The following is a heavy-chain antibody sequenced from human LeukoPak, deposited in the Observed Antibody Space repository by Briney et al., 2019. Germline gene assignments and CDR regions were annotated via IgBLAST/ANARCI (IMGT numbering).Heavy chain of an antibody. J-gene: IGHJ4*02. CDR2: ISYDGSNK. Sequence: PGRSLRLSCAASGLTFSSYAMHWVRQAPGKGLEWVAVISYDGSNKYYADSVKGRFTISRDNSKNTLYLQMNSLRAEDTAVYYCARSSRPAGAFDYWGQGTLVTVSS. CDR1: GLTFSSYA. CDR3: ARSSRPAGAFDY. V-gene: IGHV3-30-3*01. D-gene: IGHD3-10*01.